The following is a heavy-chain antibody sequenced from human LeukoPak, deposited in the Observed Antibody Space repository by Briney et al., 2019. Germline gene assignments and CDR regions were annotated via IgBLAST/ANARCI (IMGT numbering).Heavy chain of an antibody. V-gene: IGHV3-15*01. CDR2: IKSNTDGGTT. J-gene: IGHJ4*02. CDR1: GFTFSNAW. CDR3: DQLLI. Sequence: PGGTLRLTCAASGFTFSNAWRSWVRQAAGKGLEWVGRIKSNTDGGTTHHAGHVKGRFTITKDDSKNTRYLHMNSLKTEYTAVYYCDQLLIWGQGTLVTVSS. D-gene: IGHD3-16*01.